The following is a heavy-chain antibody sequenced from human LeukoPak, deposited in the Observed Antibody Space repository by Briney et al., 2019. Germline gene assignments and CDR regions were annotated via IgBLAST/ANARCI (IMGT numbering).Heavy chain of an antibody. CDR3: AKPMGVSTTSRASDY. V-gene: IGHV3-30-3*02. CDR1: GFTFGDYA. CDR2: ISSGGGTI. Sequence: GGSLRLSCTASGFTFGDYAMSWFRQAPGKGLEWVAVISSGGGTIYYADSVKGRFTLSRDNSKDTLYLQMNSLRAEDTAVYYCAKPMGVSTTSRASDYWGQGTLVTVSS. D-gene: IGHD2-2*01. J-gene: IGHJ4*01.